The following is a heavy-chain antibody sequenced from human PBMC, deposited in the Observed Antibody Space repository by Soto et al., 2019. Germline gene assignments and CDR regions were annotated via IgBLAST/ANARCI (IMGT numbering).Heavy chain of an antibody. CDR3: ANLIDCTNVVCYNPYGMDV. Sequence: EVQLLESGGGLVQPGGSLRLSCAASGFTFSSYAMSWFRPAPGMWLEWGSALSGSGGSTYYADSVKGRFTISRDNSKNTLLLQMYSPRADDSAVYFCANLIDCTNVVCYNPYGMDVWGQGTTVTVSS. CDR1: GFTFSSYA. CDR2: LSGSGGST. D-gene: IGHD2-8*01. J-gene: IGHJ6*02. V-gene: IGHV3-23*01.